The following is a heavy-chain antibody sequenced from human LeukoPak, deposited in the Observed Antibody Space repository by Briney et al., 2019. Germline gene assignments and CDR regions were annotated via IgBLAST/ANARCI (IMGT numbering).Heavy chain of an antibody. J-gene: IGHJ3*02. CDR1: GFTFRSYE. CDR2: VSKSGGTM. Sequence: GGSLRLSCEASGFTFRSYEMSWFRQAPGKGLEWVSYVSKSGGTMKNADSVKGRFTVSRDNAKNSLYLQMNSLTAEDTAVYYCATALIRGRGTMVTVSS. V-gene: IGHV3-48*03. CDR3: ATALI.